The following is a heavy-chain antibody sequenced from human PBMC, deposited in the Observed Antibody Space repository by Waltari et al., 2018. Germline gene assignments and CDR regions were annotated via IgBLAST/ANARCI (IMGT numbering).Heavy chain of an antibody. CDR2: ISWNSGSI. Sequence: EVQLVESGGGLVQPGRSLRLSCAASGFTFDDYAMHWVRQAPGKGLEWVSGISWNSGSIGYADSVKGRFTISRDNAKNSLYLQMNSLRAEDMVLYYCAKGMRIWLQFSQGADAFDIWGQGTMVTVSS. CDR3: AKGMRIWLQFSQGADAFDI. J-gene: IGHJ3*02. CDR1: GFTFDDYA. D-gene: IGHD5-12*01. V-gene: IGHV3-9*03.